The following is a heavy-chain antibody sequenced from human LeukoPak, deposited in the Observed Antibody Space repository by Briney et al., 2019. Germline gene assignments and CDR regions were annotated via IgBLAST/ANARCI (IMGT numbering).Heavy chain of an antibody. CDR1: GFTFSSYA. Sequence: GGSLRLSCAASGFTFSSYAMSWVRQAPGKGLEWVSAISGSGGSTYYADSVKGRFTISRDNSKNTLYLQMNSLRAEDTAVYYCARGRFNYDSTGCSSFYHWGQGTLVTVSS. CDR3: ARGRFNYDSTGCSSFYH. J-gene: IGHJ4*02. D-gene: IGHD3-22*01. CDR2: ISGSGGST. V-gene: IGHV3-23*01.